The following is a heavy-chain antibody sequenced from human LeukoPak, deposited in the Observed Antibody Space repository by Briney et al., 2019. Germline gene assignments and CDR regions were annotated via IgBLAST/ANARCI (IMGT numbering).Heavy chain of an antibody. J-gene: IGHJ4*02. CDR3: ARGPLGGYGSGSQADY. CDR1: GYTFTGYY. D-gene: IGHD3-10*01. Sequence: PAASVKVSCKASGYTFTGYYMHWVRQAPGQGLEWMGWISPNTGGTNYAQTFQGRVLMTRDTSVSTAYMELYSLRSDDTAVYYCARGPLGGYGSGSQADYWGQGTLVSVSS. V-gene: IGHV1-2*02. CDR2: ISPNTGGT.